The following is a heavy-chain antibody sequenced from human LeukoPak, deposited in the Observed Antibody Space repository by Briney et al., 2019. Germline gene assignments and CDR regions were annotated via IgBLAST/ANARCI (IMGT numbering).Heavy chain of an antibody. Sequence: SETLSLTCTVSGGSIRSSSYYWGWIRQPPGKGLEWIGSIYYSGSTYYNPSLKSRVTISVDTSKNQFSLKLSSVTAADTAVYYCARNGDAFDIWGQGTMVTVSS. CDR2: IYYSGST. CDR3: ARNGDAFDI. CDR1: GGSIRSSSYY. J-gene: IGHJ3*02. D-gene: IGHD1-1*01. V-gene: IGHV4-39*01.